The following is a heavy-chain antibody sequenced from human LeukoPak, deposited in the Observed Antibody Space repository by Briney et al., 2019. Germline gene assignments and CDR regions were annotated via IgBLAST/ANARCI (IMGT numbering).Heavy chain of an antibody. CDR1: GLTFSIYA. Sequence: GGSLRLSCAASGLTFSIYAMSCVRRAPGEGLEWLSHIRGSDGSTNYLRSVKGRVTISRDNSKNTLYQQINSLRADDTAVYYCAKDQDPHSYGSGSYAPFDYWGQGTLVTVSS. CDR2: IRGSDGST. CDR3: AKDQDPHSYGSGSYAPFDY. J-gene: IGHJ4*02. V-gene: IGHV3-23*01. D-gene: IGHD3-10*01.